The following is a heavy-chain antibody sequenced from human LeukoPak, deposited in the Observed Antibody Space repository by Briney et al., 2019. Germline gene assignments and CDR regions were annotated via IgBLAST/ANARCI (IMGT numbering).Heavy chain of an antibody. CDR2: IYYSGST. CDR3: ARDVTHTW. J-gene: IGHJ4*02. Sequence: SETLSLTCTVSGASISSSSYHWGWIRQPPGKGLEWIGSIYYSGSTYYNPSLKSRVTISVDTSKNQFSLKLSSVTAADTAVYYCARDVTHTWWGQGTLVTVSS. V-gene: IGHV4-39*07. D-gene: IGHD2-21*02. CDR1: GASISSSSYH.